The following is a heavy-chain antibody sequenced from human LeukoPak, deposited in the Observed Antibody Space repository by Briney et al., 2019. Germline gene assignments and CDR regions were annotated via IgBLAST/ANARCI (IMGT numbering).Heavy chain of an antibody. CDR1: GDSVSSNSAA. CDR3: ARDGLIVVAGTGWAFDY. CDR2: TYYRSKWYN. D-gene: IGHD6-19*01. V-gene: IGHV6-1*01. Sequence: SQTLSLTCAISGDSVSSNSAAWNWIRQSPSRGLEWLGRTYYRSKWYNDYAVSVKSRITINPDTSKNQFSLQLNSVTPEDTAVYYCARDGLIVVAGTGWAFDYWGQGTLVTVSS. J-gene: IGHJ4*02.